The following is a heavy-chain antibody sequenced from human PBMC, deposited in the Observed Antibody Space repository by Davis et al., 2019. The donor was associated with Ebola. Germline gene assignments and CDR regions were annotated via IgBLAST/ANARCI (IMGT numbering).Heavy chain of an antibody. D-gene: IGHD6-19*01. Sequence: ASVKVSCKASGYTFTSYAMHWVRQAPGQRLEWMGWISAYNGNTNYAQKLQGRVTMTTDTSTSTAYMELRSLRSDDTAVYYCARDGIAVAVLDYWGQGTLVTVSS. CDR1: GYTFTSYA. J-gene: IGHJ4*02. V-gene: IGHV1-18*01. CDR2: ISAYNGNT. CDR3: ARDGIAVAVLDY.